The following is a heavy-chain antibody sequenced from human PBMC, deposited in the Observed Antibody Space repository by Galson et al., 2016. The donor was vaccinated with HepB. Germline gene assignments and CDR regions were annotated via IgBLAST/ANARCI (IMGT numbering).Heavy chain of an antibody. D-gene: IGHD6-19*01. J-gene: IGHJ1*01. Sequence: SGAEVKQPGSSVKVSCKISGGTFNSYAISWVRQAPGQGLEWMGGIIPILGIASYAQRFQGRLTITADTSTTTAYMDLSSLKSDDTAVYYCARNFHSGGYSSSEYFQYWGQGTLVTVPS. V-gene: IGHV1-69*04. CDR1: GGTFNSYA. CDR2: IIPILGIA. CDR3: ARNFHSGGYSSSEYFQY.